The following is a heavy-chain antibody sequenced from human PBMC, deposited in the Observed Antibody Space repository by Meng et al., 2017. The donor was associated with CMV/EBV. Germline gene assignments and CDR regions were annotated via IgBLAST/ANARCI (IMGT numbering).Heavy chain of an antibody. J-gene: IGHJ6*02. CDR3: ARIPVVPAAIPHGADYYYYYYGMDV. Sequence: SGPTLVKPTQTLTLTCTFSGFSLSTSGMCVSWVRQPPGKALEWLALIDWDDDKYYSTSLKTRLTISKDTSKNQVVLTMTNMDPVDTATYYCARIPVVPAAIPHGADYYYYYYGMDVWGQGTTVTVSS. D-gene: IGHD2-2*02. CDR2: IDWDDDK. CDR1: GFSLSTSGMC. V-gene: IGHV2-70*20.